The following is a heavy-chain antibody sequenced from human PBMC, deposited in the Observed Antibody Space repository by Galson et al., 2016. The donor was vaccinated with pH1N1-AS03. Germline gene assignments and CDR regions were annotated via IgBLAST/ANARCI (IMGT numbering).Heavy chain of an antibody. Sequence: SLRLSCAASGFKFADYTMHWVRQGPGKGLEWVAGISWNNESISYAGSLKGRFTISRDNAKNSLYLQMDSLTTEDTALYYCAARYYYETSAYYLLDPFHIWGQGTKVTVSS. D-gene: IGHD3-22*01. J-gene: IGHJ3*02. CDR3: AARYYYETSAYYLLDPFHI. V-gene: IGHV3-9*01. CDR2: ISWNNESI. CDR1: GFKFADYT.